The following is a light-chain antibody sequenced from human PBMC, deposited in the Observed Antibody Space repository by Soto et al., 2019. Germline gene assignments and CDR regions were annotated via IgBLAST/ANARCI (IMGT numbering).Light chain of an antibody. Sequence: QSVLTQPPSASGTPGQRVTISCSGSSSNIESNFVYWYQQFPGTAPRLLIYRNNQRPSGVPDRFSGSKSGTSASLAISALRSEDGADYYCTVWDDSLGGRLFGGGTKVTVL. CDR3: TVWDDSLGGRL. J-gene: IGLJ2*01. CDR2: RNN. V-gene: IGLV1-47*01. CDR1: SSNIESNF.